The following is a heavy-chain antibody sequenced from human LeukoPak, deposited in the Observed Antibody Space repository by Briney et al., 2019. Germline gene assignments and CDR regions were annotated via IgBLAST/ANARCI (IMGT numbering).Heavy chain of an antibody. D-gene: IGHD6-19*01. V-gene: IGHV3-53*05. CDR3: AKDGISGWYYFDY. CDR2: IYSGGST. CDR1: GGSISSSSYY. Sequence: PSETLSLTCTVSGGSISSSSYYWGWVRQAPGKGLEWVSVIYSGGSTYYADSVKGRFTISRDNSKNTLYLQMNSLRAEDTAVYYCAKDGISGWYYFDYWGQGTLVTVSS. J-gene: IGHJ4*02.